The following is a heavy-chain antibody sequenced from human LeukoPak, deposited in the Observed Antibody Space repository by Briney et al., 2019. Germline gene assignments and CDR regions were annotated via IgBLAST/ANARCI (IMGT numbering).Heavy chain of an antibody. V-gene: IGHV3-30*18. CDR3: AKDHGDYVDY. CDR2: ISYDGSNT. Sequence: GGSLRLSCAASGFTFSIYGMHWVRQAPGKGLEWVAVISYDGSNTYYADSVKGRFTISRDNSKNTLYLQMNSLRAEDTAVYYCAKDHGDYVDYWGQGTLVTVSS. CDR1: GFTFSIYG. D-gene: IGHD4-17*01. J-gene: IGHJ4*02.